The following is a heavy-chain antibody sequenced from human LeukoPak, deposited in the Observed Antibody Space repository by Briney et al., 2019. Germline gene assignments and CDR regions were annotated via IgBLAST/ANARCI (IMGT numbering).Heavy chain of an antibody. CDR2: ISAYNGKT. D-gene: IGHD6-19*01. V-gene: IGHV1-18*01. J-gene: IGHJ4*02. Sequence: ASVKVSCKASGYTFTSYGISWVRQAPGQGLERMGWISAYNGKTNYAQKLQGKVTITTDTSTSTAYMELRSLRPGATPVYSFERDERSFPIDYWGQGTLVTVSS. CDR1: GYTFTSYG. CDR3: ERDERSFPIDY.